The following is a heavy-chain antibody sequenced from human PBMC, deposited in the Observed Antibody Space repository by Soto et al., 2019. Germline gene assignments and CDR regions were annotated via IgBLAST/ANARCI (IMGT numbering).Heavy chain of an antibody. D-gene: IGHD5-12*01. CDR1: GYTFTSYD. Sequence: GGPVKVSCKASGYTFTSYDINWVRQAPGQGLEWMGWMNPNSGNTGYAQKFQGRGTMTKNTSIRTAYMELSSLRSEDTAVYYCARGGYSGYVPDYYYGMDVWGQGTTVTVSS. CDR2: MNPNSGNT. V-gene: IGHV1-8*01. J-gene: IGHJ6*02. CDR3: ARGGYSGYVPDYYYGMDV.